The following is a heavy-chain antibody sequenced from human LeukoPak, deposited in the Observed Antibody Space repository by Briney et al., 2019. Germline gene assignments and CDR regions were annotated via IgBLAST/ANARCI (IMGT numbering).Heavy chain of an antibody. Sequence: SETLSLTCTVSGGSISSYYWSWIRQPPGKGLEWIGYIYYSGSTNYNPSLKSRVTISVDTSKNQFPLKLSSVTAANTAVYYCARVTTENWFDPWGQGTLVTVSS. V-gene: IGHV4-59*01. J-gene: IGHJ5*02. CDR3: ARVTTENWFDP. CDR1: GGSISSYY. CDR2: IYYSGST. D-gene: IGHD4-11*01.